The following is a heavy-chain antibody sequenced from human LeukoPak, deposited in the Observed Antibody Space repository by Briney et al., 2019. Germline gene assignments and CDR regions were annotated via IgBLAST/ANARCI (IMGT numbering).Heavy chain of an antibody. D-gene: IGHD3-22*01. Sequence: SETLSLTCAVSGGSISSGSYSWSWIRQPPGKGLEWIGYIFHTGNTYYNPSLKSRVTMSVDRSKNQFSLKLSSVTAADTAVYYCVRDGDYYDRSGYYEYWGQGTLVTVYS. CDR3: VRDGDYYDRSGYYEY. CDR2: IFHTGNT. V-gene: IGHV4-30-2*01. CDR1: GGSISSGSYS. J-gene: IGHJ4*02.